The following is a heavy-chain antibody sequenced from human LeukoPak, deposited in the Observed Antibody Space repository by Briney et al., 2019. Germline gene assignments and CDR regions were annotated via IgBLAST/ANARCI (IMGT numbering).Heavy chain of an antibody. Sequence: GGSLRLSCAASGFTFSSYAMHWVRQAPGKGLEWVSSISSSSSYIYYADSVKGRFTISRDNAKNSLYLQMNSLRAEDTAVYYCAREGGASPNSDYWGQGTLVTVSS. V-gene: IGHV3-21*01. D-gene: IGHD1-26*01. CDR3: AREGGASPNSDY. CDR2: ISSSSSYI. J-gene: IGHJ4*02. CDR1: GFTFSSYA.